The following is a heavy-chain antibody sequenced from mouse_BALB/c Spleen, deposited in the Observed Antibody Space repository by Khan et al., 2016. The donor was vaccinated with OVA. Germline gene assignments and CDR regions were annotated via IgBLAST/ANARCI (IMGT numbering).Heavy chain of an antibody. V-gene: IGHV2-6-7*01. J-gene: IGHJ4*01. CDR3: ARAYYANYREAMDY. D-gene: IGHD2-10*01. CDR1: GFSLTGYG. CDR2: IWGDGST. Sequence: QVQPKESGPGPVAPSQSLSITCTVSGFSLTGYGVNWVRQPPGKGLEWLGMIWGDGSTDYNSALKSRLSISKDNSKSQVFLKMNSLQTDDTARYYCARAYYANYREAMDYWGQGTSVTVSS.